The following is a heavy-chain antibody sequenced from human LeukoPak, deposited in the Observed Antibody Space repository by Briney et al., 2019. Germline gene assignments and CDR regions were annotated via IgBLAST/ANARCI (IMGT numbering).Heavy chain of an antibody. CDR1: GGSFSGYY. D-gene: IGHD3-3*01. CDR2: INQSGST. V-gene: IGHV4-34*01. Sequence: SETLSLTCAVYGGSFSGYYWSWIRQPPGKGLEWSGEINQSGSTNYNPSLKSRVTISVDTSKNQFSLKLSSVTAADTAVYYCGRGSSLERLYYYYYYYMDVWGKGTTVTVSS. J-gene: IGHJ6*03. CDR3: GRGSSLERLYYYYYYYMDV.